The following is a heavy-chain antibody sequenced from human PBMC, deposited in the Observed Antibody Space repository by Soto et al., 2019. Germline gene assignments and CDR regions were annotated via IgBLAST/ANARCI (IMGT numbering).Heavy chain of an antibody. D-gene: IGHD3-22*01. CDR2: IYHSGST. Sequence: QVQLQESGPGLVKPSGTLSLTCAVSGGSISSSNWWSWVRQPPGKGLEWIGEIYHSGSTNYNPSLKSRVTISVDQSKNQFSLKLSSVTAADTAVYYCARDGYYYDSSGYYHTRSFDYWGQGTLVTVSS. CDR3: ARDGYYYDSSGYYHTRSFDY. V-gene: IGHV4-4*02. CDR1: GGSISSSNW. J-gene: IGHJ4*02.